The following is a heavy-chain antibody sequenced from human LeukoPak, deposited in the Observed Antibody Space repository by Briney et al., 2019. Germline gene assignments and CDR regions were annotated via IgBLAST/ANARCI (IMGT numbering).Heavy chain of an antibody. Sequence: ASVKLSCTAYGYTFTTYCISWVRQAPGQGLEWMGWISAYNGKTNYAQKLQGRVTITTDTSTSTAYMELRSLRADDTAVYYCARVSKSQVGWFDPWRQGTLVTVSS. CDR1: GYTFTTYC. V-gene: IGHV1-18*01. CDR2: ISAYNGKT. J-gene: IGHJ5*02. CDR3: ARVSKSQVGWFDP.